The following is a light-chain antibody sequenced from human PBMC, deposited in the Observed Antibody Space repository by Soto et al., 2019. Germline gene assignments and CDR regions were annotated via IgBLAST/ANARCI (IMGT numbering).Light chain of an antibody. CDR3: CLYIGATTYV. Sequence: QSALTQPPSVSGSPGQSVTISCTGISSDLGSYNYVSWYQQYPGKAPKLMIYDVNKRPSGVPDRFSGSKSGNTASLTISGLQAEDEADYYCCLYIGATTYVFGTGTKVNRP. V-gene: IGLV2-11*01. J-gene: IGLJ1*01. CDR2: DVN. CDR1: SSDLGSYNY.